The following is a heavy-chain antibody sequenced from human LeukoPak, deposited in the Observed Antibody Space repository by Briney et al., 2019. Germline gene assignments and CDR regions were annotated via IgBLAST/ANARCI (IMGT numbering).Heavy chain of an antibody. J-gene: IGHJ4*02. V-gene: IGHV4-39*01. CDR3: ARQEWLLLFDY. Sequence: SETLSLTCSVSGGSITGSNYYWAWIRQPPGKGLEWIGSIYYSGSTYYNPSLKSRVTISVDTSKNQFSLKLSSVTAADTAVYYCARQEWLLLFDYWGQGTLVTVSS. CDR1: GGSITGSNYY. D-gene: IGHD3-22*01. CDR2: IYYSGST.